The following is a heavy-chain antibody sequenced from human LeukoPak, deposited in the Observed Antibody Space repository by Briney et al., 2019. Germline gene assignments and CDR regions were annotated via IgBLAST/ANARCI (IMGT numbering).Heavy chain of an antibody. D-gene: IGHD3-22*01. CDR1: GGSLSGYY. J-gene: IGHJ5*02. CDR3: ARKAPHSSYDSSGYLSDPGSWFDP. CDR2: SHHGGRT. Sequence: SETLSLTCAVYGGSLSGYYWSWIRQSPGRGLEWIGESHHGGRTKYRPALQSRVTISADTPNNQFSLKLNSVTAADTAVYYCARKAPHSSYDSSGYLSDPGSWFDPWGQGTLVTVSS. V-gene: IGHV4-34*01.